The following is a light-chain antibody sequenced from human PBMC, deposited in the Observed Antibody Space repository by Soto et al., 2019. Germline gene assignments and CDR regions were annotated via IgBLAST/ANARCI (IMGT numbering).Light chain of an antibody. Sequence: QSVLTQPPSVSGSPGQSVAVSCTGTSSDVGSYDRVSWYQQPPGTAPKLIIYEVNNRPSGVPDRFSGSKSGNTASLTISGLQAEDGADYYCSSFTTSTTYVFGPGPKVTV. CDR1: SSDVGSYDR. J-gene: IGLJ1*01. CDR2: EVN. V-gene: IGLV2-18*02. CDR3: SSFTTSTTYV.